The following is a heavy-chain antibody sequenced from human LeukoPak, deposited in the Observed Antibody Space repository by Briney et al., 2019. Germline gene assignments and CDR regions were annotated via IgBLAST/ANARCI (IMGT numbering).Heavy chain of an antibody. D-gene: IGHD3-22*01. V-gene: IGHV3-23*01. Sequence: GGSLRLSCAASGFTFSSYAMSWVRQAPGKGLEWVSVISGSGGSTYYADSVKGRFTISRDNSKNTLYLQMNSLRAEDTAVYYCAKGTLGITMSKWGQGTLVTVSS. CDR1: GFTFSSYA. J-gene: IGHJ4*02. CDR2: ISGSGGST. CDR3: AKGTLGITMSK.